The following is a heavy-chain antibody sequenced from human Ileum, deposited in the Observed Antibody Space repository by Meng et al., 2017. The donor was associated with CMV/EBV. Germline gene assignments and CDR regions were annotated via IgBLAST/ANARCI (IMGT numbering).Heavy chain of an antibody. J-gene: IGHJ6*02. Sequence: SETLSLTCTVSGGPISSYYWSWIRQPPGKGLEWIGYIYYSGSTNYNPSLKSRVTISVDTSKNQFSLKLSSVTAADTAVYYCARLVWRGYPSYYYYGMDVWGQGTTVTVSS. CDR1: GGPISSYY. D-gene: IGHD3-16*02. CDR3: ARLVWRGYPSYYYYGMDV. CDR2: IYYSGST. V-gene: IGHV4-59*01.